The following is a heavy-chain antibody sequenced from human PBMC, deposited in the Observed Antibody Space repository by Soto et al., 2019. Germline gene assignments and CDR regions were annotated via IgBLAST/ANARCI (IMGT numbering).Heavy chain of an antibody. CDR2: IYYSGST. Sequence: LSLTCTVSGGSIGSGGYYWSWIRQHPGKGLEWIGYIYYSGSTYYNPSLKSRVTISVDTSKNQFSLKLSSVTAADTAVYYCARDYYGSGALDYWGQGTLVTAPQ. V-gene: IGHV4-31*03. D-gene: IGHD3-10*01. CDR3: ARDYYGSGALDY. CDR1: GGSIGSGGYY. J-gene: IGHJ4*02.